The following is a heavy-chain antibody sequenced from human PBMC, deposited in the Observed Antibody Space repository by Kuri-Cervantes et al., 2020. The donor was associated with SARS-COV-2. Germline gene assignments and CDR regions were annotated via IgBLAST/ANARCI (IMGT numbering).Heavy chain of an antibody. J-gene: IGHJ6*03. V-gene: IGHV5-51*01. CDR2: XYPGXSDT. D-gene: IGHD5-12*01. CDR1: XXXFHSYW. Sequence: KVXXXGSXXXFHSYWIGWVRQMPXKGLXWMXXXYPGXSDTRXSPSFQGQVTIXXDKSIXXXYLXWSSLKASDTAMYYRARLGDRGYIRGYYYMDVWGKGTMVTVSS. CDR3: ARLGDRGYIRGYYYMDV.